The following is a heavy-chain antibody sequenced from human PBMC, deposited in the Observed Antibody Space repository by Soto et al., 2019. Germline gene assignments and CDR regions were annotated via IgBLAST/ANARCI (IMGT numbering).Heavy chain of an antibody. D-gene: IGHD6-19*01. V-gene: IGHV4-59*01. Sequence: PSETLSLTCAVSGGSISSYYWSWIRQPPGKGLEWIGYIYYSGSTNYSPSLKSRVTISVDTSKNQFSLKLTSVTAADTAVYYCARSRYTSGWWTPPFDDWGQGTLVTVSS. CDR2: IYYSGST. CDR3: ARSRYTSGWWTPPFDD. J-gene: IGHJ4*02. CDR1: GGSISSYY.